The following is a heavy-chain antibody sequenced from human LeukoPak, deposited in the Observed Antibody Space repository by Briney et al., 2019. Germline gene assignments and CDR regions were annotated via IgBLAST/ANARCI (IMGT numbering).Heavy chain of an antibody. CDR3: AREGGYSYGYAYGMDV. CDR2: IYYSGST. CDR1: GGSISSYY. Sequence: SETLSLTCTVSGGSISSYYWSWIRQPPGKGLEWIGYIYYSGSTNYNPSLKSRVTISVDRSKNQFSLKLSSVTAADTAVYYCAREGGYSYGYAYGMDVWGQGATVTVSS. J-gene: IGHJ6*02. D-gene: IGHD5-18*01. V-gene: IGHV4-59*12.